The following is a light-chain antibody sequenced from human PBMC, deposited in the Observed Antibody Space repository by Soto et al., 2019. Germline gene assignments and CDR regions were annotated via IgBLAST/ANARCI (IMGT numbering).Light chain of an antibody. V-gene: IGKV2-28*01. CDR3: MQALQAPIT. J-gene: IGKJ5*01. CDR2: VGS. Sequence: DIVLTQSPLSLPVSPGDPASISCRSSQSLLSSNVYKYLDWYLQKPGQSPQLLIYVGSNRASGVPDRFSGSGSGTDFTLTISRVEAEEGGVYYCMQALQAPITFGQGTRLEIK. CDR1: QSLLSSNVYKY.